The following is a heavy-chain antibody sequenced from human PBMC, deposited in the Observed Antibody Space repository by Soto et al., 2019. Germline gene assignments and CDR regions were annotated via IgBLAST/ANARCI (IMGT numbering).Heavy chain of an antibody. Sequence: SETLSLTCAVSGASISGSYYYWAWLRQSPGKGPEWIGSVFYTGFTSYNPFLESRVSVSVDTSKSQFSLKLSAVTAADTAVYYCATSQKGYNWNYFDHWGQGALVTVPQ. V-gene: IGHV4-39*01. CDR1: GASISGSYYY. CDR2: VFYTGFT. D-gene: IGHD1-20*01. J-gene: IGHJ4*02. CDR3: ATSQKGYNWNYFDH.